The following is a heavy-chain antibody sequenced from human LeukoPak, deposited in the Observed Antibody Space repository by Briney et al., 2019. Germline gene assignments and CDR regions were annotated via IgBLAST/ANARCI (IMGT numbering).Heavy chain of an antibody. CDR3: ARQTPLWFGELLSDAFDI. J-gene: IGHJ3*02. CDR1: GGSISSRSYY. CDR2: IYYSGST. V-gene: IGHV4-39*01. Sequence: PSETLSLTCSVSGGSISSRSYYWGWTRQPPGKGLEWIGSIYYSGSTNYNPSLKSRVTISVDTSKNQFSLKLSSVTAADTAVYYCARQTPLWFGELLSDAFDIWGQGTMVTVSS. D-gene: IGHD3-10*01.